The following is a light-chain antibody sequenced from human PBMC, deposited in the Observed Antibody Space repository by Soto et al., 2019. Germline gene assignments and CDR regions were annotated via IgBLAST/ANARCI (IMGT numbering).Light chain of an antibody. J-gene: IGKJ5*01. CDR2: GAS. CDR1: ENINNY. CDR3: QLYGISPH. V-gene: IGKV3-20*01. Sequence: EIVLTQSPATVTVSPGERVTLSCRASENINNYLAWYQQRPGQAPRLLIYGASTRATGIPPRFSGSASGTDFTLTINRLEPEDFAVYYCQLYGISPHFGQGTRLEIK.